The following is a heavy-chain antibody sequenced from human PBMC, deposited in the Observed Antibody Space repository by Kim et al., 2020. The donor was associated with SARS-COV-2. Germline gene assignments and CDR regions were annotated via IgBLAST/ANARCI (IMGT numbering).Heavy chain of an antibody. D-gene: IGHD4-17*01. CDR3: AREHTVTGFDY. V-gene: IGHV6-1*01. Sequence: NDYAVSVKSRITINPDTSKNQFSLQLNSVTPEDTAVYYCAREHTVTGFDYWGQGTLVTVSS. CDR2: N. J-gene: IGHJ4*02.